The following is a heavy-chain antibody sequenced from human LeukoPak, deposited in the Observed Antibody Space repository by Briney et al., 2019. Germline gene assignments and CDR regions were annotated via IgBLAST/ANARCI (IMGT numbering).Heavy chain of an antibody. V-gene: IGHV4-59*08. Sequence: SETLSLTCTVSGGSISNYYWSWIRQPPGKGLEWIGYIYSGGSTNYNPSLKSRVTISLDTSKSQFSLNLNSVTAADTAVYYCARRRSGSYDYFDYWGQGTLVTVSS. CDR3: ARRRSGSYDYFDY. CDR1: GGSISNYY. D-gene: IGHD1-26*01. CDR2: IYSGGST. J-gene: IGHJ4*02.